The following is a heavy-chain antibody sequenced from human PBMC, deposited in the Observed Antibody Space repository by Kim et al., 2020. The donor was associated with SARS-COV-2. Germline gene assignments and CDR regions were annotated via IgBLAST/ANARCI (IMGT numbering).Heavy chain of an antibody. J-gene: IGHJ4*02. CDR3: AKDFAVTTGPFDY. D-gene: IGHD4-17*01. Sequence: PGGSLRLSCAASGFTFSSYGMHWVRQAPGKGLEWVAVISYDGSNKYYADSVKGRFTISRDNSKNTLYLQMNSLRAEDTAVYYCAKDFAVTTGPFDYWGQG. V-gene: IGHV3-30*18. CDR2: ISYDGSNK. CDR1: GFTFSSYG.